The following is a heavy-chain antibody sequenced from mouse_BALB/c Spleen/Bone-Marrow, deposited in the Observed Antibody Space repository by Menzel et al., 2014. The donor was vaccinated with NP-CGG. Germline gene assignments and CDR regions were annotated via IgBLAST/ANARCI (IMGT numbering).Heavy chain of an antibody. J-gene: IGHJ4*01. V-gene: IGHV1-9*01. CDR3: AGWGSSRAMDY. Sequence: QVQLQQSGAELMKPGASVKISCKATGYTFSTYWIEWVKQRPGHGLEWIGEALPGSGSTNYNEKFKGKATFTADTSSNTAYIQLSSLTSEDSAVYYCAGWGSSRAMDYWGQGTSVTVSS. CDR2: ALPGSGST. D-gene: IGHD3-1*01. CDR1: GYTFSTYW.